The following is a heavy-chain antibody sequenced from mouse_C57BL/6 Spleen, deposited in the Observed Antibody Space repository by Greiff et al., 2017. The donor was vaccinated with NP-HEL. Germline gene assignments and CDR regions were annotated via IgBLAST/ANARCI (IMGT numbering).Heavy chain of an antibody. J-gene: IGHJ3*01. Sequence: VQLQQSGAELERPGASVTLSCKASGYTFTDYEMHWVKQTPVHGLEWIGAIDPETGGTAYNQKFKGKAILTADKSSSTAYMELRSLTSEDSAVYYCTRDPNYYGSSRWFAYWGQGTLVTVSA. V-gene: IGHV1-15*01. CDR3: TRDPNYYGSSRWFAY. CDR2: IDPETGGT. D-gene: IGHD1-1*01. CDR1: GYTFTDYE.